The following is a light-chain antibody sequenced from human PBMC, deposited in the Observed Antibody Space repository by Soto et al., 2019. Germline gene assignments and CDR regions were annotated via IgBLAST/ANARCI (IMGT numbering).Light chain of an antibody. CDR2: GAS. J-gene: IGKJ1*01. Sequence: EIVLTQSPGTLSLSPGERATLSCRASQSVSSNYLAWYQQKPGQAPRLLIYGASSRATDIPDRFSGSGSGTDFTLTISRLEPEDFAVHYCQQYNNWPPWTFGQGTKVDIK. V-gene: IGKV3-20*01. CDR1: QSVSSNY. CDR3: QQYNNWPPWT.